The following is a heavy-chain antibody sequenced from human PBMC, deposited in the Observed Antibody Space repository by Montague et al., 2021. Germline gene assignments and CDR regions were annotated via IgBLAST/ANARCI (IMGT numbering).Heavy chain of an antibody. Sequence: SETLSLTCTVSGGSISSSSYYWVWIRQPPGKGLEWIGSIYYSRSTYYNPPPKSRVTISVDTSKNQFSLKLSSVTAADTAVYYCAGSSWGRCLQYYFDYWGQGTLVTVSS. CDR2: IYYSRST. V-gene: IGHV4-39*01. CDR3: AGSSWGRCLQYYFDY. D-gene: IGHD5-24*01. J-gene: IGHJ4*02. CDR1: GGSISSSSYY.